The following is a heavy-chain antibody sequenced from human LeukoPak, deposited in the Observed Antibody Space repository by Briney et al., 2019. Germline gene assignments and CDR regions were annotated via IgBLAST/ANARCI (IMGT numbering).Heavy chain of an antibody. CDR2: IIPIFGTA. CDR3: AREQSITGTTGANWFDP. D-gene: IGHD1-7*01. CDR1: GGTFSSYA. J-gene: IGHJ5*02. Sequence: AASVKVSCKASGGTFSSYAISWVRQAPGQGLEWMGGIIPIFGTANYAQKFQGRVTITTDESTSTAYMELSSLRSEDTAVYYCAREQSITGTTGANWFDPWGQGTLVTVSS. V-gene: IGHV1-69*05.